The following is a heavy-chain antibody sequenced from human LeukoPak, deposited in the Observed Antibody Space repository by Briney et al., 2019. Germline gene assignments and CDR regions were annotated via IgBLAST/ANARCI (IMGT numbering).Heavy chain of an antibody. CDR2: ISGSGTAT. CDR1: GFTFSIYA. CDR3: AKGHRLCSSGNCNSQVDS. Sequence: GGSLRLSCAASGFTFSIYAMSWVRQAPGKGLVWISTISGSGTATHYADSVKGRFTISRDNSKNTLYLQMNSLRADDTAAYYCAKGHRLCSSGNCNSQVDSWGHGTLVIVPS. V-gene: IGHV3-23*01. D-gene: IGHD2-15*01. J-gene: IGHJ5*01.